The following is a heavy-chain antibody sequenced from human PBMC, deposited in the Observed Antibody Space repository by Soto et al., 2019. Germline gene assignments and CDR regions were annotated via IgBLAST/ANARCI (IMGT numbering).Heavy chain of an antibody. J-gene: IGHJ1*01. V-gene: IGHV1-3*05. CDR2: INAGNGDT. D-gene: IGHD5-12*01. CDR3: ARVAWTTADYFQH. Sequence: QVQLVQSGAEEKEPGASVKVSCKASGYTFTSYPMHWVRQAPGQRLEWMGWINAGNGDTKYSQKFQGRVTISRDTSARTAYMELSSLSSDDTAIYYCARVAWTTADYFQHWGQGTLVTVSS. CDR1: GYTFTSYP.